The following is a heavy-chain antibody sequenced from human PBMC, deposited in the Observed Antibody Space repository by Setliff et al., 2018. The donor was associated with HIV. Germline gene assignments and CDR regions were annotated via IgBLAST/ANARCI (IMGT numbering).Heavy chain of an antibody. CDR3: ARIGNLWSGYYPYYYYYYMDV. J-gene: IGHJ6*03. Sequence: GGSLRLSCAASGFTFSSYWMHWVRQAPGKGLVWVSRINSDGSSTNYADSVKGRFTISRDNAKNTLYLQMNGLRAEDTAVYYCARIGNLWSGYYPYYYYYYMDVWGKGTTVTVS. V-gene: IGHV3-74*01. CDR1: GFTFSSYW. CDR2: INSDGSST. D-gene: IGHD3-3*01.